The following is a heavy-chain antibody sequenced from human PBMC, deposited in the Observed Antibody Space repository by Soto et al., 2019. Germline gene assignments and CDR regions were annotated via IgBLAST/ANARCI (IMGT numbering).Heavy chain of an antibody. Sequence: SETLSLTCAVYGGSFSGYYWSWIRQPPGKGLEWIGEINHSGSTNYNPSLKSRVTISVDTSKNQFSLKLSSVTAADTAVYYCARDKITGLFDYWGQGPLVTVSS. J-gene: IGHJ4*02. D-gene: IGHD2-8*02. CDR2: INHSGST. CDR3: ARDKITGLFDY. V-gene: IGHV4-34*01. CDR1: GGSFSGYY.